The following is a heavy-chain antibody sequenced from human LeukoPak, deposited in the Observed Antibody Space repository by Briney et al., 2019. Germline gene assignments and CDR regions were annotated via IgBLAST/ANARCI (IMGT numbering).Heavy chain of an antibody. J-gene: IGHJ3*02. Sequence: GGSLRLSCAASGFTFSNYWMSWVRQAPGKGLEWVANIKQDGSESRYVDSVKGRLTISRDNAKNSLYLQMNSLRGEDTAVYYCARDLGPHRSSPNSGAFDIWGQGTMVTVSS. CDR2: IKQDGSES. D-gene: IGHD6-6*01. CDR1: GFTFSNYW. V-gene: IGHV3-7*01. CDR3: ARDLGPHRSSPNSGAFDI.